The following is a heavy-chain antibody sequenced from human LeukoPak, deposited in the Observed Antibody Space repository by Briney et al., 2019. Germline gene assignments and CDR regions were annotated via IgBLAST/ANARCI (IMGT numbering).Heavy chain of an antibody. J-gene: IGHJ4*02. CDR1: GGSFSGYY. CDR3: AGLIRGYSSSWPRWSFDY. V-gene: IGHV4-34*01. CDR2: INHSGST. Sequence: NPSETLSLTCAVYGGSFSGYYWSWIRQPPGKGLEWIGEINHSGSTNYNPSLKSRVTISVDTSKNQFSLKLSSVTAADTAVYCCAGLIRGYSSSWPRWSFDYWGQGTLVTVSS. D-gene: IGHD6-13*01.